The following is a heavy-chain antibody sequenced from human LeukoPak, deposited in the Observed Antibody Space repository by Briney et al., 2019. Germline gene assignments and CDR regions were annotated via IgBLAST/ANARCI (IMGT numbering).Heavy chain of an antibody. CDR3: TTGKTMVRGVISDYYYYGMDV. V-gene: IGHV3-15*01. CDR2: IKSKTDGGTT. CDR1: GFTLSNAW. J-gene: IGHJ6*02. Sequence: GGSLRLSCAASGFTLSNAWMSWVRQAPGKGLEWVGRIKSKTDGGTTDYAAPVKGRFTISRDDSKNTLYLQMNSLKTEDTAVYYCTTGKTMVRGVISDYYYYGMDVWGQGTTVTVSS. D-gene: IGHD3-10*01.